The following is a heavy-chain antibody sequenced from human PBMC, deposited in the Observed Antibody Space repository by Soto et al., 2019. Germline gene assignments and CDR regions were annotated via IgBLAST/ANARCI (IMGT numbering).Heavy chain of an antibody. CDR2: INPNSGGT. J-gene: IGHJ6*02. CDR3: ARGQSVIGYCSSTSCYYYGTDV. CDR1: GYTFTGYY. D-gene: IGHD2-2*01. Sequence: QVQLVQSGAEVKKPGASVKVSCKASGYTFTGYYMHWVRQAPGQGLEWMGWINPNSGGTNYAQKFQGWVTMTRDTSISTAYMELSRLRSDDTAVYYCARGQSVIGYCSSTSCYYYGTDVWGQGTTVTVSS. V-gene: IGHV1-2*04.